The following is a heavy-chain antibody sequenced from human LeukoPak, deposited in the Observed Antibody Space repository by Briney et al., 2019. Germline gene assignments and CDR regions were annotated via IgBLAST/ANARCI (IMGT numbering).Heavy chain of an antibody. Sequence: GRSLRLSCAASGFTFSSYGMHWVRQAPGKGLEWVAVIWYDGSNKYYADSVKGRFTISRDNSKNTLYLQMNSLRAEDTAVYYCAREAYDSSGYRANFDYWGQGTLVTVSS. CDR3: AREAYDSSGYRANFDY. CDR2: IWYDGSNK. D-gene: IGHD3-22*01. CDR1: GFTFSSYG. J-gene: IGHJ4*02. V-gene: IGHV3-33*01.